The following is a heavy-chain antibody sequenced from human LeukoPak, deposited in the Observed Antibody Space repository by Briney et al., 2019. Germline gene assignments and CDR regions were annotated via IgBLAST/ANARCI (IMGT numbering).Heavy chain of an antibody. V-gene: IGHV3-23*01. CDR2: ISGSGGGDGRT. D-gene: IGHD3-10*01. J-gene: IGHJ4*02. CDR1: GYTFSDYG. CDR3: ATHGPSGSYFAFDY. Sequence: GGSLRLSCVASGYTFSDYGMSWVRLAPGKGLEWVSAISGSGGGDGRTYYADSVKGRFTISRDNSKNTLYLQMNSLRAEDTAMYYCATHGPSGSYFAFDYWGQGILVTVSS.